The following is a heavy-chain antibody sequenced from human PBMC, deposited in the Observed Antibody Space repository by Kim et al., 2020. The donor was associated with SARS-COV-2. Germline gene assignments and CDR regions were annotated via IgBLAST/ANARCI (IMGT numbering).Heavy chain of an antibody. V-gene: IGHV4-59*13. CDR1: GGSISSYY. D-gene: IGHD1-7*01. Sequence: SETLSLTCTVSGGSISSYYWSWIRQPPGKGLEWIGYIYYSGSTNYNPSLKSRVTISVDTSKNQFSLKLSSVTAADTAVYYCARETKYVQPGSFDYWGQGTLVTVSS. J-gene: IGHJ4*02. CDR2: IYYSGST. CDR3: ARETKYVQPGSFDY.